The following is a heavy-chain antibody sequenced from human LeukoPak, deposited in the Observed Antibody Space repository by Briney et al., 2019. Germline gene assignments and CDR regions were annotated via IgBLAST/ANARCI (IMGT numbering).Heavy chain of an antibody. V-gene: IGHV4-34*12. J-gene: IGHJ4*02. Sequence: SETLSLTCAVYGETISGYYWSWIRQSPGKGLEWIGEVVQSGNTSYNPSLKSRASISVDTSKNQFSLKLTSVTAADTAVYYCARLDRPGGSADYWGQGTLVTVSS. CDR3: ARLDRPGGSADY. CDR1: GETISGYY. CDR2: VVQSGNT.